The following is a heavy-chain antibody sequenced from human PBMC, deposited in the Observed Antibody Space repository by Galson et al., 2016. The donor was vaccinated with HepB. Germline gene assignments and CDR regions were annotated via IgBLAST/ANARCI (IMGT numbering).Heavy chain of an antibody. D-gene: IGHD6-13*01. J-gene: IGHJ6*02. V-gene: IGHV3-23*01. CDR2: ISGSGGST. CDR1: GFTFSSYV. CDR3: AKDILAAGMVVGYYYYGLDV. Sequence: SLRLSCAASGFTFSSYVMSWVRQAPGKGLEWVSGISGSGGSTYYADSVKGRFTISRDNSKNTLYLQMNSLSADDTAEYYCAKDILAAGMVVGYYYYGLDVWGQGTTVAVSS.